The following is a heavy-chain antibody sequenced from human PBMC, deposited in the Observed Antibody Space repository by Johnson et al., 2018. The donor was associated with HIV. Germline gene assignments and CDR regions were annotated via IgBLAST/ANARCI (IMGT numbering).Heavy chain of an antibody. Sequence: QLVESGGGLVQPGGSLRLSCAASGFTFSSYAMSWVRQAPGKGLEWVSAISGSGDRTSYADSVKGRFTISRDNSKNTMLVQMNSLRAEDTAVYYCATDIVVVLAVTGTGAAFDIWGQGTMVTVSS. J-gene: IGHJ3*02. CDR3: ATDIVVVLAVTGTGAAFDI. CDR2: ISGSGDRT. V-gene: IGHV3-23*04. D-gene: IGHD2-15*01. CDR1: GFTFSSYA.